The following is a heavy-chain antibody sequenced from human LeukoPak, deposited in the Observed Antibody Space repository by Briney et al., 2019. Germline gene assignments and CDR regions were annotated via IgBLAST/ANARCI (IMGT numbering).Heavy chain of an antibody. CDR3: ARGAPTTRIGAGRFDY. CDR1: GYSLTNYY. D-gene: IGHD5-12*01. Sequence: ASVKVSCKAFGYSLTNYYVHWVGQAPGQGLEGMGEINPSGGSTRYAQKFQGRITVTRDTYTNTVYMDLSSLRSEDTATYYCARGAPTTRIGAGRFDYWGQGSLLTVAS. J-gene: IGHJ4*02. CDR2: INPSGGST. V-gene: IGHV1-46*01.